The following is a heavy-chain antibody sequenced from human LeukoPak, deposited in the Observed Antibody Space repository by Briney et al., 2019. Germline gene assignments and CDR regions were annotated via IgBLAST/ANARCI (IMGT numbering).Heavy chain of an antibody. CDR3: ARLVRTYFYGSSGYYWDY. V-gene: IGHV4-59*08. D-gene: IGHD3-22*01. CDR2: INYSGSP. Sequence: ETLSLTCTVSGGSIRTHYWSWIRQPPGKGLEWIGDINYSGSPNYNPSLKSRVTISVDTSKNQFSLKLSSVTAADTAVFYCARLVRTYFYGSSGYYWDYWGQGTLVTVSS. CDR1: GGSIRTHY. J-gene: IGHJ4*02.